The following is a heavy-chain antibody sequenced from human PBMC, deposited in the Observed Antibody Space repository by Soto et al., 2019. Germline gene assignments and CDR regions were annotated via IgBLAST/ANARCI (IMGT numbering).Heavy chain of an antibody. D-gene: IGHD6-19*01. CDR1: GFSLSTSGVG. CDR3: AQSKGSGWYQRVDH. J-gene: IGHJ4*02. CDR2: IYWDDDK. V-gene: IGHV2-5*02. Sequence: QITLKESGPPLVKPTQTLTLTCTFSGFSLSTSGVGVGWIRQPPGKALEWLALIYWDDDKRYSPSLKSRLTISKDASKNQVVLTMTNMDPVDTATDDCAQSKGSGWYQRVDHWGRGTLVTVFS.